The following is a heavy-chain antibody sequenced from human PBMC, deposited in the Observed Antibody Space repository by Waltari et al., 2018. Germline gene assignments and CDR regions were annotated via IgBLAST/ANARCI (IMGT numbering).Heavy chain of an antibody. J-gene: IGHJ6*02. CDR1: GGSIRSGSVY. CDR2: IFTSGST. V-gene: IGHV4-61*02. Sequence: QVQLQESGPGLVRPSQTLSLTCTVSGGSIRSGSVYWTWIRKPAGKGLEWVGHIFTSGSTNYNPFLKSRVSVSLDTSENQFSLRLSSVTAADTAVYYCARDEARYYDIMTGGGYYGLDVWGQGTTVTVSS. D-gene: IGHD3-9*01. CDR3: ARDEARYYDIMTGGGYYGLDV.